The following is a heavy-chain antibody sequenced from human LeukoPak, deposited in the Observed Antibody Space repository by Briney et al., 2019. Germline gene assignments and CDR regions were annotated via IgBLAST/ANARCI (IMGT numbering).Heavy chain of an antibody. J-gene: IGHJ4*02. CDR3: ASSMEYYDYVWGSYRYDY. CDR2: INHSGST. D-gene: IGHD3-16*02. Sequence: SETLSLTCAVYGGSFSGYYWSWIRQPPGKGLEWIGEINHSGSTNYNPSLKSRVTISVDTSKNQFSLKLSSVTAADTAVYYCASSMEYYDYVWGSYRYDYWGQGTLVTVSS. V-gene: IGHV4-34*01. CDR1: GGSFSGYY.